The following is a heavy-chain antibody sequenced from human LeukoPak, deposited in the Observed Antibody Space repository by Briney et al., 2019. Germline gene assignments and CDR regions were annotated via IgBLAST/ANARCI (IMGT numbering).Heavy chain of an antibody. Sequence: PGGSLRLSCAASGFTFSSYEMNWVRQAPGKGLEWVSYISSSGSTIYYPDSVKGRFTISRDNAKNSLYLQMNSLRAEGKAVYYCGELGITTSGGVWGEGTTVTISS. CDR1: GFTFSSYE. V-gene: IGHV3-48*03. D-gene: IGHD3-10*01. CDR3: GELGITTSGGV. CDR2: ISSSGSTI. J-gene: IGHJ6*04.